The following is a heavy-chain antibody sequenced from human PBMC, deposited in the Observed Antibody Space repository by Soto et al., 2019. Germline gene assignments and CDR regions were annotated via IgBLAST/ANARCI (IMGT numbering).Heavy chain of an antibody. Sequence: KVSCKASGYTFTSYGISWVRQAPGQGLERMGWISAYNGNTNYAQKLQGGVTMTPDTSTSTAYMELRSLRSDDTAVYYCARVGIAAAQFDYWGQGTLVTVSS. CDR2: ISAYNGNT. J-gene: IGHJ4*02. V-gene: IGHV1-18*01. CDR3: ARVGIAAAQFDY. D-gene: IGHD6-13*01. CDR1: GYTFTSYG.